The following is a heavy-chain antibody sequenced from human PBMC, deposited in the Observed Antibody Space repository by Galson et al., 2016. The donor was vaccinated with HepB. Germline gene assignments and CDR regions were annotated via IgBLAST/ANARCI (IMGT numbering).Heavy chain of an antibody. D-gene: IGHD4-23*01. Sequence: SLRLSCAASGFTFSSYGMNWIRQAPGKGLEWVSYISRGSGTIYYADSVRGRFTVSRDNARNSLYLQMNSLRDEGTAVYYCATSDSGGDTFVDVWGQGTTVIVTS. CDR3: ATSDSGGDTFVDV. CDR2: ISRGSGTI. V-gene: IGHV3-48*02. CDR1: GFTFSSYG. J-gene: IGHJ6*02.